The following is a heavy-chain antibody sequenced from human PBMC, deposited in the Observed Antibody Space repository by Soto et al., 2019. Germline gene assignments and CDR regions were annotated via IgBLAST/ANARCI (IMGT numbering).Heavy chain of an antibody. Sequence: ASVKVSCKASGYTFTSYGISWVRQAPGQGLEWMGWISAYNGNTNYAQKLQGRVTMTTDTSTSTAYMELRSLRSDDTAVYYCAKGRLEWLSGDYYYYMDVWGKGTTVTVSS. J-gene: IGHJ6*03. D-gene: IGHD3-3*01. CDR1: GYTFTSYG. V-gene: IGHV1-18*01. CDR3: AKGRLEWLSGDYYYYMDV. CDR2: ISAYNGNT.